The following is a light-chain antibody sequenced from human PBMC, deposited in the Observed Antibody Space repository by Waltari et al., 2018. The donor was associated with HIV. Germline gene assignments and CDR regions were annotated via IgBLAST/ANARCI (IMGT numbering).Light chain of an antibody. CDR2: DDK. V-gene: IGLV3-21*01. J-gene: IGLJ2*01. CDR1: NIGRKS. CDR3: QVWDTSLNEIV. Sequence: LTQPPSVSAAPGATARITCGRVNIGRKSVHWYQQKPGQAPHVVMYDDKDRPPGIPDRFSGTNFGSTATLTISRVEAGDEADYYCQVWDTSLNEIVFGGGTKLTVL.